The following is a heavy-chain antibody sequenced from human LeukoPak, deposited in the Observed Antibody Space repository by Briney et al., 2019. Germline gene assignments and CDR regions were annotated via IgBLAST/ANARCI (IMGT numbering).Heavy chain of an antibody. J-gene: IGHJ4*02. V-gene: IGHV1-69*06. D-gene: IGHD3-10*02. CDR3: ARESEPRFGELSQFDY. CDR2: IIPIFGTA. Sequence: SVKVSCKASGGTFSSYAISWVRQAPGQGLEWMGGIIPIFGTANYAQKFQGRVTITADKSTSTACMELSSLRSEDTAVYYCARESEPRFGELSQFDYWGQGTLVTVSS. CDR1: GGTFSSYA.